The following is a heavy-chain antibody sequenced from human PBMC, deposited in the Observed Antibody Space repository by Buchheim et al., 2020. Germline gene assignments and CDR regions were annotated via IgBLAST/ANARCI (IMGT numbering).Heavy chain of an antibody. CDR2: INHSGST. J-gene: IGHJ5*02. CDR1: GGSISSYY. Sequence: QVQLQESGPGLVKPSETLSLTCTVSGGSISSYYWSWIRQPPGKGLEWIGEINHSGSTNYNPSLKSRVTISVDTSKNQFSLKLSSVTAADTAVYYCARGRGYSYINWFDPWGQGTL. D-gene: IGHD5-18*01. CDR3: ARGRGYSYINWFDP. V-gene: IGHV4-34*01.